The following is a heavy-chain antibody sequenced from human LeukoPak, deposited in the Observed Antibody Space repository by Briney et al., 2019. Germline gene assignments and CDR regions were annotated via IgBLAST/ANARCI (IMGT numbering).Heavy chain of an antibody. V-gene: IGHV3-30*18. Sequence: GGSLRLSCAASGFTFSDYAMHWVRQAPGKGLEWVALISYDGSDKYYADSVKGRFTISRDNSKNTLYLQMSSLRGEDTAIYYCAKRGHHSRDYTYGFVGWGQGTLVTVSS. J-gene: IGHJ4*02. CDR2: ISYDGSDK. CDR3: AKRGHHSRDYTYGFVG. D-gene: IGHD5-18*01. CDR1: GFTFSDYA.